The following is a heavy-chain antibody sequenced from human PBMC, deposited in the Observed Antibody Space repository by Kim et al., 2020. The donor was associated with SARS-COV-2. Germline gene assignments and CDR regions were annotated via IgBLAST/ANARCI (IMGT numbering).Heavy chain of an antibody. V-gene: IGHV3-30-3*01. CDR2: ISYDGSNK. CDR1: GFTFSSYA. D-gene: IGHD3-10*01. Sequence: GGSLRLSCAASGFTFSSYAMHWVRQAPGKGLEWVAVISYDGSNKYYADSVKGRFTISRDNSKNTLYLQMNSLRAEDTAVYYCGKEYYYGSGGGTDFDPWGQGTLVTISS. CDR3: GKEYYYGSGGGTDFDP. J-gene: IGHJ5*02.